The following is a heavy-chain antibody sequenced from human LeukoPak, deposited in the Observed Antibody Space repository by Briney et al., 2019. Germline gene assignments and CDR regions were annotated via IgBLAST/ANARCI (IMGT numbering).Heavy chain of an antibody. D-gene: IGHD3-9*01. V-gene: IGHV4-59*12. CDR2: ISYSGST. J-gene: IGHJ4*02. CDR3: ASLLHYDILTGAPPLYYFDY. CDR1: GDSMTNYY. Sequence: SETLSLTCNVSGDSMTNYYWSWIRQPPGKGLEWIGYISYSGSTNYNPSLKSRVTISVDKSKNQFSLKLSSVTAADTAVYYCASLLHYDILTGAPPLYYFDYWGQGTLVTVSS.